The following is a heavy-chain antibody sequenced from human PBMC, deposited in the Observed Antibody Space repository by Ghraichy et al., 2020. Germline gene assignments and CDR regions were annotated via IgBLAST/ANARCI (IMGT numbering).Heavy chain of an antibody. D-gene: IGHD2-2*01. CDR2: IYSGGST. J-gene: IGHJ3*02. V-gene: IGHV3-53*01. CDR3: ARAYQGGDAFDI. CDR1: GFTVSSNY. Sequence: LSLTCAASGFTVSSNYMSWVRQAPGKGLEWVSVIYSGGSTYYADSVKGRFTISRDNSKNTLYLQMNSLRAEDTAVYYCARAYQGGDAFDIWGQGTMVTVSS.